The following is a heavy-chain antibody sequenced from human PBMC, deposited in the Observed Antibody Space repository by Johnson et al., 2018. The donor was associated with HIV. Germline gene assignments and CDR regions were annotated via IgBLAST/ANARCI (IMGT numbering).Heavy chain of an antibody. Sequence: VQLVESGGGVVQPGGSLRLSCAASGFTFSRYGMHWVRQAPGKGLEWISYISRSGTTIYYADSVKGRFTISRDNAKNSLYLQMNSLRAEDTAVYYCARDRAFDIWGQGTMVTVSS. CDR2: ISRSGTTI. CDR3: ARDRAFDI. CDR1: GFTFSRYG. V-gene: IGHV3-48*01. J-gene: IGHJ3*02.